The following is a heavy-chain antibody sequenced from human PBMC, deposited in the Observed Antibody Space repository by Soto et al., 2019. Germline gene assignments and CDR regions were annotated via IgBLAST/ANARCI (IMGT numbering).Heavy chain of an antibody. D-gene: IGHD2-8*01. J-gene: IGHJ6*02. Sequence: ASVKVSCKASGYTFTRYGISWVRQAPGQGLEWMGWISGYNGDTNYAQKFQDRVSMTIDTSTGTAYMELRSLTSDDTAIYYCAKNGQPPYYYYGLDVWGQVTKVPVSS. CDR3: AKNGQPPYYYYGLDV. CDR1: GYTFTRYG. V-gene: IGHV1-18*01. CDR2: ISGYNGDT.